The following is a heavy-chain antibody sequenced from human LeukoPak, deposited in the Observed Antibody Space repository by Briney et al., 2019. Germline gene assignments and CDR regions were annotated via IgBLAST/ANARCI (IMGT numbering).Heavy chain of an antibody. CDR2: ISGSGGST. V-gene: IGHV3-23*01. D-gene: IGHD6-19*01. Sequence: GGSLRLXCAASGFTFSSYAMSWVRQAPGKGLEWVSAISGSGGSTYYADSVKGRFTISRDNSKNTLYLQMNSLRAEDTAVYYCANSRAVAGYYFDYWGQGTLVTVSS. J-gene: IGHJ4*02. CDR1: GFTFSSYA. CDR3: ANSRAVAGYYFDY.